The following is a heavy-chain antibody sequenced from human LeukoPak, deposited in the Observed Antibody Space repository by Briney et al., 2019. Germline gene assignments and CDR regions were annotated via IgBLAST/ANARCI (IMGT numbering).Heavy chain of an antibody. J-gene: IGHJ4*02. CDR1: GFTFSSYS. D-gene: IGHD6-13*01. V-gene: IGHV3-48*01. Sequence: PGGSLRLSCAASGFTFSSYSMNWVRQAPGKWLEWVSYISSRSATIYYADSVKGRFTISRDNAKNSLYLQMNSLRAEDTAVYYCARDPLSSSSFDLWGQGTLVTVSS. CDR2: ISSRSATI. CDR3: ARDPLSSSSFDL.